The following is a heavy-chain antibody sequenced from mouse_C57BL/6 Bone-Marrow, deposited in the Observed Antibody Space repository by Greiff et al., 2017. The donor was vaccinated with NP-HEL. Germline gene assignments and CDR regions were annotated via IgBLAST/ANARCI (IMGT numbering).Heavy chain of an antibody. CDR2: IHPNSGST. Sequence: QVQLQQSGAELVKPGASVKLSCKASGYTFTSYWMHWVKQRPGQGLEWIGMIHPNSGSTNYNEKFKSKATLTVDKSSSTAYMQLSSLTSEDSAVYYCARGSHYYYVPFDYWGQGTTLTVSS. CDR3: ARGSHYYYVPFDY. V-gene: IGHV1-64*01. D-gene: IGHD1-1*01. J-gene: IGHJ2*01. CDR1: GYTFTSYW.